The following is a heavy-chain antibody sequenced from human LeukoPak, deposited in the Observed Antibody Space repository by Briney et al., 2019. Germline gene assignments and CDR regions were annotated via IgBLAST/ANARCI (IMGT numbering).Heavy chain of an antibody. CDR2: INLDGSWT. Sequence: GGSLRLSCAVSGFTLSDYWMHWVRQAPGKGLVWVSHINLDGSWTGYADSVKGRFTFSKDDAKNTVYLQMNSLRPEHTAVYYCARDFPGTEDAFDVWGQGTMVTVSS. J-gene: IGHJ3*01. CDR1: GFTLSDYW. V-gene: IGHV3-74*01. CDR3: ARDFPGTEDAFDV.